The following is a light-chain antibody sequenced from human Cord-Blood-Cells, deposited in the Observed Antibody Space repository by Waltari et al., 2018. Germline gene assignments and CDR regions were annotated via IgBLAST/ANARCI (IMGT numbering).Light chain of an antibody. CDR2: DAS. Sequence: DIQMTQSPSSLSASVGDRVTITCQASQDISNYLNWYQQKPGKAPKHLIYDASKLETGVPSRFSGSGSGTDFTFTISSLQPEDIATYYCQQYDNLLTFGPGTKVDIK. CDR3: QQYDNLLT. CDR1: QDISNY. J-gene: IGKJ3*01. V-gene: IGKV1-33*01.